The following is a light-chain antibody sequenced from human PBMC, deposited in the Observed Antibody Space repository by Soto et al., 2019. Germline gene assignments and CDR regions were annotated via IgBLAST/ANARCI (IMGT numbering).Light chain of an antibody. V-gene: IGKV1-39*01. CDR1: QSISTF. Sequence: DIQMTQSPSSLSASVGDRVTITCRASQSISTFLNWFQQKPGKAPNLLVYAASTLQSGVPSRFSGSGSGTDFTLPISSLQPEDFAPYYCQLTYRQVTFGGGTKVEIK. CDR3: QLTYRQVT. J-gene: IGKJ4*01. CDR2: AAS.